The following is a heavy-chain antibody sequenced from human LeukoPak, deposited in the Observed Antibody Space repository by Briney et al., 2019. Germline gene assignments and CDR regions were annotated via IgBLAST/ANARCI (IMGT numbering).Heavy chain of an antibody. CDR1: GFTFSSYE. CDR3: ARESNYVIPEGGKLYYYYYGMDV. V-gene: IGHV3-48*03. CDR2: ISSSGSTI. D-gene: IGHD4-11*01. J-gene: IGHJ6*02. Sequence: GGSLRLSCAASGFTFSSYEMNWVRQAPGKGLEWVSYISSSGSTIYYADSVKGRFTISRDNAKNSLYLQMNSLRAEDTAVYYCARESNYVIPEGGKLYYYYYGMDVWGQGTTVTVSS.